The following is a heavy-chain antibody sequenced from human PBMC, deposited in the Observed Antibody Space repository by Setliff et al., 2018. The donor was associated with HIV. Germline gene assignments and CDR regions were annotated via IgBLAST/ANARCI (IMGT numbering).Heavy chain of an antibody. D-gene: IGHD6-13*01. J-gene: IGHJ5*02. Sequence: SETLSLTCAVYGESFSDDYWSWIRQPPGWGLEWIGEINHSGTTNYNPSLKSRVTISVDTSKNQFSLKLSSVTAADTAVYYCARSSSSWSGWFDPWGQGTLVTVSS. CDR3: ARSSSSWSGWFDP. CDR1: GESFSDDY. CDR2: INHSGTT. V-gene: IGHV4-34*01.